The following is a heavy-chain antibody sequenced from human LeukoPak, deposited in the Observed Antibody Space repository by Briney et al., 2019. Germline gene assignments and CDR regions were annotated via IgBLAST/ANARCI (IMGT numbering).Heavy chain of an antibody. D-gene: IGHD6-6*01. V-gene: IGHV4-4*01. J-gene: IGHJ4*02. CDR3: ARRVSGYSSSSGVIDY. CDR1: GGSISSSNW. Sequence: SGTLSLTCAVSGGSISSSNWWSWVRQPPGKGLEWIGEIYHSGSTNYNPSLKSRVTISVDKSKNQFSLKLSSVTAADTAVYCCARRVSGYSSSSGVIDYWGQGTLVTVSS. CDR2: IYHSGST.